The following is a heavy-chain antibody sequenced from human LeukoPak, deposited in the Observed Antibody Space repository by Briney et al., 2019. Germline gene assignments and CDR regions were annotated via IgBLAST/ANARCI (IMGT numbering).Heavy chain of an antibody. J-gene: IGHJ4*02. V-gene: IGHV4-59*02. CDR1: GGSVSGYH. CDR3: ARVTAAGGGFDH. D-gene: IGHD2-15*01. Sequence: ASETLSLTCTVSGGSVSGYHWSWIRQPPGQGLECIGHIYFTGSTTYNPSLKSRVTISVDTSQNQLSLRLSSVTAADTAVYYCARVTAAGGGFDHWGQGTLVTVSS. CDR2: IYFTGST.